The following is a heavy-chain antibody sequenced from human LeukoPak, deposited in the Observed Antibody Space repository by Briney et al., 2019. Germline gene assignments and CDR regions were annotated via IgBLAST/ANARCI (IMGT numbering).Heavy chain of an antibody. D-gene: IGHD2-21*01. CDR2: INPNSGGT. V-gene: IGHV1-2*02. CDR3: AGDLLWHDCA. J-gene: IGHJ3*01. Sequence: ASVKVSCKASGYAFTDFYIHWVRQAPGQGLEWLGWINPNSGGTNYARTFQDRVTMTRDTSISTVYLELSSLRSDDTAVYYCAGDLLWHDCAWGQGTMVTVSS. CDR1: GYAFTDFY.